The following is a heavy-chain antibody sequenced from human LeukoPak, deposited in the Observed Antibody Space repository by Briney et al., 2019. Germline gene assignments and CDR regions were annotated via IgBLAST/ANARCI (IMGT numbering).Heavy chain of an antibody. J-gene: IGHJ3*02. Sequence: GSLRLSCAASGFTFSNAWMSWVRQAPGKGLEWVGRIKSKTDGGTTDYAAPVKGRFTISRDDSKNTLYLQMNSLKTEDTAVYYCTTDYSSSWYPFDAFDIWGQGTMVTVSS. CDR3: TTDYSSSWYPFDAFDI. CDR2: IKSKTDGGTT. D-gene: IGHD6-13*01. CDR1: GFTFSNAW. V-gene: IGHV3-15*01.